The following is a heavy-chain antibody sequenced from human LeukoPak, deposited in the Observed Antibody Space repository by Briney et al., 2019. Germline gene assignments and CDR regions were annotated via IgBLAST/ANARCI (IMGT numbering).Heavy chain of an antibody. Sequence: GASVKVSCKASGGTFSSYAISWVRQAPGQGLEWMGGIIPIFGTANYAQKFQGRVTITADESTSTAYMELSSLRSEDTAVYYCATLGGDHHRVRFDYWGQGTLVTVSS. J-gene: IGHJ4*02. CDR2: IIPIFGTA. V-gene: IGHV1-69*13. D-gene: IGHD3-16*01. CDR3: ATLGGDHHRVRFDY. CDR1: GGTFSSYA.